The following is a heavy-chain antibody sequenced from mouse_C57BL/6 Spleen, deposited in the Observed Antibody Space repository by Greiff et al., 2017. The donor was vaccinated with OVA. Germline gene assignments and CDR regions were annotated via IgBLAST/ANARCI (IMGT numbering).Heavy chain of an antibody. V-gene: IGHV1-26*01. CDR3: ARVYYDYDSWYFDV. Sequence: EVQLQQSGPELVKPGASVKISCKASGYTFTDYYMNWVKQSHGKSLEWIGDINPNNGGTSYNQKFKGKATLTVDKSSSTAYMELRSLTSEDSAVYYCARVYYDYDSWYFDVWGTGTTVTVSS. D-gene: IGHD2-4*01. J-gene: IGHJ1*03. CDR2: INPNNGGT. CDR1: GYTFTDYY.